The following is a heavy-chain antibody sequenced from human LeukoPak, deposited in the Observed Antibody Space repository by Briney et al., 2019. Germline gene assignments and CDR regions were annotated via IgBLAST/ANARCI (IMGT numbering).Heavy chain of an antibody. CDR2: IYYSGST. CDR1: GGSISSSSYY. D-gene: IGHD3-16*01. J-gene: IGHJ4*02. V-gene: IGHV4-39*02. CDR3: ARELRYYFDY. Sequence: SETLSLTCTVSGGSISSSSYYWGWIRQPPGKGLEWIGGIYYSGSTYYNPSLKSRVTISVDTSKNHFSLKLSSVTAADTAVYYCARELRYYFDYWGQGTLVTVSS.